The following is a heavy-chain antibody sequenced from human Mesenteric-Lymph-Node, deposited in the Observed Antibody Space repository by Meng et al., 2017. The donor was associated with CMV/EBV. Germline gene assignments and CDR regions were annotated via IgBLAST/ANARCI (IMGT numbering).Heavy chain of an antibody. V-gene: IGHV1-18*01. Sequence: ASVKVSCKASGYTFGISGITWVRQAPGQGLEWMGWISPDNGDRYYAQNLQGRVTMTTDTSTNTAYMELRSLRSDDTAVYYCARVFVFGGGLRFYGMDVWGQGTTVTVSS. CDR1: GYTFGISG. CDR2: ISPDNGDR. CDR3: ARVFVFGGGLRFYGMDV. D-gene: IGHD3-3*01. J-gene: IGHJ6*02.